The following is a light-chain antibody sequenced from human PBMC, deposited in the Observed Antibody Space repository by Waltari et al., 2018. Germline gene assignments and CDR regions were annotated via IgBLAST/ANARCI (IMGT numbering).Light chain of an antibody. Sequence: SYELTQPPSVSVSPGQAATITCSGDALPKQFAHWYRQKPGQAPVVVIYKDTERPSGIPERFSGSSSGTTVTLTINGVQAEDEADYYCQSADSSGTWVFGGGTKLTVL. CDR1: ALPKQF. V-gene: IGLV3-25*03. CDR3: QSADSSGTWV. CDR2: KDT. J-gene: IGLJ3*02.